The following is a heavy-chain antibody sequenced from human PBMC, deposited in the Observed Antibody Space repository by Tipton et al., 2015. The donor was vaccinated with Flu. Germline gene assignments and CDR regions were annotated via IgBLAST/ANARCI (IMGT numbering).Heavy chain of an antibody. V-gene: IGHV3-7*01. J-gene: IGHJ6*02. D-gene: IGHD6-13*01. CDR1: GFTFSSYS. Sequence: SLRLSCAASGFTFSSYSMNWVRQAPGKGLEWVANIKQDGSEKYYVDSVKGRFTISRDNAKNSLYLQMNSLRAEDTAVYYCARSGSSSWYDYYYYGMDVWGQGTTVTVSS. CDR3: ARSGSSSWYDYYYYGMDV. CDR2: IKQDGSEK.